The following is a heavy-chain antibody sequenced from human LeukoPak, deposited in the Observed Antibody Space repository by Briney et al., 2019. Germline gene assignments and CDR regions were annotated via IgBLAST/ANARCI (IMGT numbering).Heavy chain of an antibody. CDR1: GFTFSSYG. CDR2: ISYDGSNK. D-gene: IGHD1-26*01. J-gene: IGHJ4*02. Sequence: PGRSLRLSCAASGFTFSSYGMHWVRQAPGKGREWGAVISYDGSNKYYADSVKGRSTISRDNSKNTQYLQMNSLRAEDTAVYYWAKESVGAVDYFDYWGQGPLVTVSA. V-gene: IGHV3-30*18. CDR3: AKESVGAVDYFDY.